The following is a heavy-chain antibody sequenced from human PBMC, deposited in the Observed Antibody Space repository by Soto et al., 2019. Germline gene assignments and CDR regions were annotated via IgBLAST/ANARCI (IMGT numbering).Heavy chain of an antibody. V-gene: IGHV4-59*01. CDR1: VGSISSYY. CDR2: IYYSGST. Sequence: SETLSLTCTVSVGSISSYYWSWIRQPPGKGLEWIGYIYYSGSTNYNPSLKSRVTISVDTSKNQFSLKLSSVTAADTAVYYCARNPDHYYDSSGYYSYWFDPWGQGTLVTVSS. CDR3: ARNPDHYYDSSGYYSYWFDP. D-gene: IGHD3-22*01. J-gene: IGHJ5*02.